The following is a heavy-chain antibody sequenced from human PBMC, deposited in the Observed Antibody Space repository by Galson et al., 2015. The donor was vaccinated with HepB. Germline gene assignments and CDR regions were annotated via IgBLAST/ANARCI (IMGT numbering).Heavy chain of an antibody. CDR1: GGTFSSYA. CDR3: ATRVDIVATLPFDY. D-gene: IGHD5-12*01. CDR2: IIPILGIA. J-gene: IGHJ4*02. V-gene: IGHV1-69*04. Sequence: LVKVSCKASGGTFSSYAISWVRQAPGQGLEWMGRIIPILGIANYAQKFQGRVTITADKSTSTAYMELSSLRSEDTAVYYCATRVDIVATLPFDYWGQGTLVTVSS.